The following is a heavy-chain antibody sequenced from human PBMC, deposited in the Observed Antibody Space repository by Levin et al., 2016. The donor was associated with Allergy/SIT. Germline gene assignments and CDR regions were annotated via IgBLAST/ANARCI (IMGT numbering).Heavy chain of an antibody. V-gene: IGHV1-46*01. CDR2: INPSGGST. CDR1: GYTFTSYY. J-gene: IGHJ5*02. D-gene: IGHD6-25*01. CDR3: AREGRYSSGADNWFDP. Sequence: ASVKVSCKASGYTFTSYYMHWVRQAPGQGLEWMGIINPSGGSTSYTQKFQGRVTMTRDTSTSTVYMELSSLRSEDTAVYYCAREGRYSSGADNWFDPWGQGTLVTVSS.